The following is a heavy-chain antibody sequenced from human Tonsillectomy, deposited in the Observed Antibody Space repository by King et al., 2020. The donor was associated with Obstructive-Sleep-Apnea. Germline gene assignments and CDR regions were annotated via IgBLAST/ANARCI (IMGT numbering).Heavy chain of an antibody. D-gene: IGHD1-26*01. CDR2: IYYSGST. CDR3: ARSYGSYPFDY. J-gene: IGHJ4*02. V-gene: IGHV4-61*01. CDR1: GGSVSSGSYY. Sequence: VQLQESGPGLVKPSETLSLTCTVSGGSVSSGSYYWSWIRQPPGKGLEWIGYIYYSGSTNYNPSLKSRVTISVDTSKNQFSLKLSSVTAADTAVYYCARSYGSYPFDYWGQGTLVTVSS.